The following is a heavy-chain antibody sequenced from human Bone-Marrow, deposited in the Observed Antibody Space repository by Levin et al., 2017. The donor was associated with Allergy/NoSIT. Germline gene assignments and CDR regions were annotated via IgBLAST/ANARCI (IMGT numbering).Heavy chain of an antibody. CDR1: GFSLSTSGVG. J-gene: IGHJ2*01. V-gene: IGHV2-5*02. D-gene: IGHD3-22*01. CDR2: IYWDDDK. Sequence: SGPTLVKPTQTLTLTCTFSGFSLSTSGVGVGWIRQPPGKALEWLALIYWDDDKRYSPSLKSRLTITKDTSKNQVVLTMTNMDPVDTATYYCAQLLGEPNYYYDSSGPILGEGYFDLWGRGTLVTVSS. CDR3: AQLLGEPNYYYDSSGPILGEGYFDL.